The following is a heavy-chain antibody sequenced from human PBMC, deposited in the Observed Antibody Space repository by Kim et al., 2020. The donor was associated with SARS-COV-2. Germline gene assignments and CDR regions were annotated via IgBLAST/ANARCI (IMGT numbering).Heavy chain of an antibody. CDR2: IRSKAYGGTT. D-gene: IGHD6-19*01. CDR3: TRDGKRRQWLVSPPPGY. J-gene: IGHJ4*02. V-gene: IGHV3-49*03. CDR1: GFTFGDYA. Sequence: GGSLRLSCTASGFTFGDYAMSWFRQAPGKGLEWVGFIRSKAYGGTTEYAASVKGRFTISRDDSKSIAYLQMNSLKTEDTAVYYCTRDGKRRQWLVSPPPGYWGQGTLVTVSS.